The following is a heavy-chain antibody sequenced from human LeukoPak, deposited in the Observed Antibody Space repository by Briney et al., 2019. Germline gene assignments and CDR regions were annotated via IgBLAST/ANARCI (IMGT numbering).Heavy chain of an antibody. V-gene: IGHV4-39*07. Sequence: SETLSLTCIVSGDSISSTSYYWGWIRQPPGKGLEWIGSISSTGATYYNPSLESRVTVSLDTSNNHFSLNLNSVTAADTALFYCARVSYLSGWSGHYYGMDVWGRGTMVVVSS. J-gene: IGHJ6*02. CDR3: ARVSYLSGWSGHYYGMDV. CDR1: GDSISSTSYY. D-gene: IGHD6-19*01. CDR2: ISSTGAT.